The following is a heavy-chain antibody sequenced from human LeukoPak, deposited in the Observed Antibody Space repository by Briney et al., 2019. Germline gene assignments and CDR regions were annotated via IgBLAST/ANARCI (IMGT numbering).Heavy chain of an antibody. V-gene: IGHV3-30*03. CDR3: ARPQDIVVVVAAMGFDC. CDR2: ISYDGSNK. D-gene: IGHD2-15*01. J-gene: IGHJ4*02. CDR1: GFTFSSYG. Sequence: GGSLRLSCAASGFTFSSYGMHWVRQAPGKGLEWVAVISYDGSNKYYADSVKGRFTISRDNSKNTLYLQMNSLRAEDTAVYYCARPQDIVVVVAAMGFDCWGQGTLVTVSS.